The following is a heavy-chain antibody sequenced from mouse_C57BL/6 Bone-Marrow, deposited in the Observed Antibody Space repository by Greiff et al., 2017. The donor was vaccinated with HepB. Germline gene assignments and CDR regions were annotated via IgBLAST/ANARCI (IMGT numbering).Heavy chain of an antibody. D-gene: IGHD1-1*01. CDR1: GFSLTSYA. J-gene: IGHJ4*01. V-gene: IGHV2-9-1*01. CDR3: ARIYYYAFYAMDY. CDR2: IWTGGGT. Sequence: QVQLKEPGPGLVAPSQRLSITCTVSGFSLTSYAISWVRQPPGKGLEWLGVIWTGGGTNYNSALKSRLSISKDNSKSQVFLKMNSLQTDDTARYYCARIYYYAFYAMDYWGQGTSVTVSS.